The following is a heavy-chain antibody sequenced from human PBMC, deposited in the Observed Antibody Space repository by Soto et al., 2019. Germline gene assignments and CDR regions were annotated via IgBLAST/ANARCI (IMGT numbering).Heavy chain of an antibody. CDR2: ISAYNGNT. J-gene: IGHJ6*02. V-gene: IGHV1-18*01. CDR1: GYTFTSYG. Sequence: ASVKVSCKASGYTFTSYGISWVRQAPGQGLEWMGWISAYNGNTNYAQKLQGRVTMTTDTSTSTAYMELRSLRSDDTAVYYCARETGDVRYYYGIDVWGQGTTVTVSS. CDR3: ARETGDVRYYYGIDV. D-gene: IGHD7-27*01.